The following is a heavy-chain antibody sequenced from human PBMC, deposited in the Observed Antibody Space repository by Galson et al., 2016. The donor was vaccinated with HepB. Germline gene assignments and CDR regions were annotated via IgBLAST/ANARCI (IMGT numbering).Heavy chain of an antibody. CDR2: ICHSGST. D-gene: IGHD6-19*01. Sequence: ETLSLTCTVSGASISSYYWSWIRKPPGKGLEWIGCICHSGSTNYNPSLKSRVTISVDTSKNQFSLYLSSLTAADTAVYYCAKTHGYSSGRYDYWGQGTLVTVSS. J-gene: IGHJ4*02. CDR3: AKTHGYSSGRYDY. V-gene: IGHV4-59*12. CDR1: GASISSYY.